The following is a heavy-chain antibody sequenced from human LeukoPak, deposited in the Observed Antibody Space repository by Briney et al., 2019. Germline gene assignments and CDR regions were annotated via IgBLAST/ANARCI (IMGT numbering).Heavy chain of an antibody. CDR2: IYCSGST. V-gene: IGHV4-39*07. J-gene: IGHJ6*03. Sequence: SETLSLTCTVSGGSISSSSYYWGWIRQPPGKGLEWIGSIYCSGSTYYNPSLKSRVTISVDRSKNQFSLKLSSVTAADTAVYYCARMPGITMVRGVIPLGYYYYMDVWGKGTTVTVSS. D-gene: IGHD3-10*01. CDR3: ARMPGITMVRGVIPLGYYYYMDV. CDR1: GGSISSSSYY.